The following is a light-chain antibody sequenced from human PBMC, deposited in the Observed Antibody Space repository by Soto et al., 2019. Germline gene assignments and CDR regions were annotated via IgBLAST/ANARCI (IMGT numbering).Light chain of an antibody. CDR2: RNN. V-gene: IGLV1-47*01. Sequence: QSVLTQPPSASVTPGQRVSISCSGSRSNIGRNYVYWYQQLPGTAPKLLIQRNNERPSGVPDRFSGSKSGTSVSLAIIGLRSEDEATYYCAAWDDTLNGQVFGGGTKLTVL. J-gene: IGLJ3*02. CDR1: RSNIGRNY. CDR3: AAWDDTLNGQV.